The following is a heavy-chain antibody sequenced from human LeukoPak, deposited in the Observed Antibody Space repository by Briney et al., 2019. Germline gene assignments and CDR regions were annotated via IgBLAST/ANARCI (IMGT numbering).Heavy chain of an antibody. CDR2: IYYSGST. V-gene: IGHV4-39*01. J-gene: IGHJ4*02. CDR1: GGSISSSSYY. Sequence: SETLSLTCTVSGGSISSSSYYWGWIRQPPGKGLEWIGTIYYSGSTYYNPSLKSRVTVSVDTSKNQFSLKLSSVTAADTAVYYCARRVARSSSGFDYWDQGTLVTLSS. D-gene: IGHD6-6*01. CDR3: ARRVARSSSGFDY.